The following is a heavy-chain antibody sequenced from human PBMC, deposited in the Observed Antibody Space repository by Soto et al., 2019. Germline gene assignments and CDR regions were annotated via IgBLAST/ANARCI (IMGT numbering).Heavy chain of an antibody. V-gene: IGHV1-2*04. CDR2: INPNSGGT. Sequence: ASVKVSCKASGYTFTGYYMHWVRQAPGQGLEWMGWINPNSGGTNYAQKFQGWVTMTRDTSISTAYMELSRLRSDDTAVYYCARGEGSYYYDSSGYSPLLYYYYYGMDVWGQGTTVTVSS. CDR1: GYTFTGYY. D-gene: IGHD3-22*01. CDR3: ARGEGSYYYDSSGYSPLLYYYYYGMDV. J-gene: IGHJ6*02.